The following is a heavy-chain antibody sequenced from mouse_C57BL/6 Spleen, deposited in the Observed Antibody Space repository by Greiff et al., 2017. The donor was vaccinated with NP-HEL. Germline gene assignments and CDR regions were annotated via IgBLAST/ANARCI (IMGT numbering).Heavy chain of an antibody. Sequence: QVQLQQPGAELVMPGASVKLSCKASGYTFTSYWMHWVKQRPGQGLEWIGEIDPSDSYTNYNQKFKGKSTLTVDKSSSTAYMQLSSLTSEDSAVYYCARTHSSGYVYFDYWGQGTTLTVSS. J-gene: IGHJ2*01. CDR3: ARTHSSGYVYFDY. V-gene: IGHV1-69*01. CDR2: IDPSDSYT. D-gene: IGHD3-2*02. CDR1: GYTFTSYW.